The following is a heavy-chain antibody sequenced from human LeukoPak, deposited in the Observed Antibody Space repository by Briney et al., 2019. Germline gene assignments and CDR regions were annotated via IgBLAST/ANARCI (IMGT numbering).Heavy chain of an antibody. CDR3: AKGRMGATLDFDY. CDR1: GFTFSSYA. J-gene: IGHJ4*02. D-gene: IGHD1-26*01. Sequence: GGALRLSCAASGFTFSSYAMRWLRQAAGKGREWVSAISGSGGSTYYADSVKGRFTISRDNSKHTLYLQMHSLRAEDTPVYYCAKGRMGATLDFDYWGQGTLVTVSS. V-gene: IGHV3-23*01. CDR2: ISGSGGST.